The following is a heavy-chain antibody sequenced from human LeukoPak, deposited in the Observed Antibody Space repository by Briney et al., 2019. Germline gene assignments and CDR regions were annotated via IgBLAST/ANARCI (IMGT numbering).Heavy chain of an antibody. CDR3: SRDSFVSGMYYGFDY. D-gene: IGHD1-26*01. CDR2: INTDGTST. J-gene: IGHJ4*02. Sequence: PGGSLRLSCAASGFTFSSYWMHWVRQAPGKGLVWVARINTDGTSTSYADTVKGRFTISRDNAKNTLYLQMNSLRADDSAVYYCSRDSFVSGMYYGFDYWGQGTLVTVSS. V-gene: IGHV3-74*01. CDR1: GFTFSSYW.